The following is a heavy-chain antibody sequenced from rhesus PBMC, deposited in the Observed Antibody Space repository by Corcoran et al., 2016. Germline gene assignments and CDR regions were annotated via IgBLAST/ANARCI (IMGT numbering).Heavy chain of an antibody. D-gene: IGHD6-25*01. Sequence: EVQLVESGGGLVQPGGSLRLSCTGSGFIFGSYYMYWVRQAPGEGLELVSGINTGGGSTWYTDAVKGRFTISKENAKNTLYLQMDSLRAEDTAVYYCARDGQLAAFDYWGQGVLVTVSS. CDR2: INTGGGST. CDR3: ARDGQLAAFDY. V-gene: IGHV3-8*01. CDR1: GFIFGSYY. J-gene: IGHJ4*01.